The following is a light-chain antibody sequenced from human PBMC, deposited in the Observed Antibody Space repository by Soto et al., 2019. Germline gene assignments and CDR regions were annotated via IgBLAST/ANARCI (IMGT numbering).Light chain of an antibody. Sequence: DIQMTQAPSSLSASVGDRVTITVQASQDIKNYLNWYQQKSGKAPKLLIYDASDLETGVPSRFSGSGSGTDFTFTINSLQPEDIATYYCQQYDNLPLTFGGGTKVDIK. J-gene: IGKJ4*01. CDR1: QDIKNY. CDR3: QQYDNLPLT. CDR2: DAS. V-gene: IGKV1-33*01.